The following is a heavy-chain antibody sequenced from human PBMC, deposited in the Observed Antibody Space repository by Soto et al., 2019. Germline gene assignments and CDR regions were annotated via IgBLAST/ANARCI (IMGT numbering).Heavy chain of an antibody. D-gene: IGHD5-18*01. CDR2: ILPIFGSA. V-gene: IGHV1-69*13. CDR1: GDTLNNYA. CDR3: ARADTAMALFDY. Sequence: SVKVSCKASGDTLNNYAFNWLRQAPGQGLEWMGGILPIFGSANYAQKFQGRVTITADESTSTGYMEVSSLRSEDTAVYYCARADTAMALFDYWGQGTLVTVSS. J-gene: IGHJ4*02.